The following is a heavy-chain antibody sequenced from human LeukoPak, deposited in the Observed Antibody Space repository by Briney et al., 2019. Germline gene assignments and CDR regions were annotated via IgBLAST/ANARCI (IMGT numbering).Heavy chain of an antibody. V-gene: IGHV3-23*01. D-gene: IGHD3-10*01. J-gene: IGHJ4*02. Sequence: GGSLRLSCAAPGFTFRTYGMHWVRQAPGKGLEWVSAISGSGGSTYYADSVKGRFTISRDNSKNTLYLQMNSLRAEDTAVYYCAKGSKPFDYWGQGTLDTVSS. CDR1: GFTFRTYG. CDR3: AKGSKPFDY. CDR2: ISGSGGST.